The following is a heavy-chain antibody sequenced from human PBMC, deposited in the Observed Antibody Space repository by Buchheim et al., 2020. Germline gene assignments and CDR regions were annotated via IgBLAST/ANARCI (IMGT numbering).Heavy chain of an antibody. CDR1: GFRFNTW. J-gene: IGHJ6*02. D-gene: IGHD4/OR15-4a*01. V-gene: IGHV3-7*01. Sequence: EVQLVESGGGLVQRGGSLRLSCAASGFRFNTWLSWVRQAPGKGLEWVATLKEDGSETYYVDSVKDRFTISRDDAKTSMFLQMNSLRVEDTAVYYCASGPGVLRMDVWGQGT. CDR2: LKEDGSET. CDR3: ASGPGVLRMDV.